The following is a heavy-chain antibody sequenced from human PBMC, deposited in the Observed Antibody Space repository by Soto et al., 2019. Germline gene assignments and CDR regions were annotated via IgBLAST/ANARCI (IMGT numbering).Heavy chain of an antibody. CDR3: ARDQAMVLVDY. CDR1: GFTFSSYG. Sequence: QVQLVESGGGVVQPGRSLRLSCAASGFTFSSYGMHWVRQAPGKGLEWVAVIWYDGSNKYYADSVKGRFTISRDNSKNTLYLQMNSLRAEDTAVYYCARDQAMVLVDYWGQGTLVTVSS. D-gene: IGHD5-18*01. V-gene: IGHV3-33*01. J-gene: IGHJ4*02. CDR2: IWYDGSNK.